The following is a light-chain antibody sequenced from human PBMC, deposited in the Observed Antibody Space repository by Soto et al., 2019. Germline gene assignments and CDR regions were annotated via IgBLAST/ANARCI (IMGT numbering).Light chain of an antibody. CDR2: GAS. CDR3: QQYGSSPPVT. J-gene: IGKJ4*01. V-gene: IGKV3-20*01. Sequence: EIVLTQSPGTLSLSPGERATLSCRASQSVSSSYLAWYQQKPGQAPRLLIYGASSRATGIPERFCGSGSGTDFTLSISRLEPEDFAVYYCQQYGSSPPVTVGGGIKVEIK. CDR1: QSVSSSY.